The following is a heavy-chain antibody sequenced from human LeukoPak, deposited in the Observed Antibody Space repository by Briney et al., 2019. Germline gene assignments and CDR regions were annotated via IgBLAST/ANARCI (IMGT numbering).Heavy chain of an antibody. D-gene: IGHD1-26*01. CDR1: GGSISSYS. Sequence: SETLSLTCTVSGGSISSYSWSWIRQPAGKGLEWIGRIYTIGSTNYNPSLKSRVTMSVDTSKNQFSLKLRTVTAVFTAVYYCASSYSGSHPIFDYWGQGTLVTVSS. J-gene: IGHJ4*02. CDR2: IYTIGST. V-gene: IGHV4-4*07. CDR3: ASSYSGSHPIFDY.